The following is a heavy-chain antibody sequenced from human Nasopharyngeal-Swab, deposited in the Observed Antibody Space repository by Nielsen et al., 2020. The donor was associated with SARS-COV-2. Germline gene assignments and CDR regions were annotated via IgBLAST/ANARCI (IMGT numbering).Heavy chain of an antibody. CDR2: ISGSGGGT. V-gene: IGHV3-23*01. J-gene: IGHJ4*02. CDR1: GFTLRNYD. Sequence: GESLKISCVGSGFTLRNYDMGWVRQTPGKGLEWVSHISGSGGGTYYTDSVKGRFTISRDNSKNTLHLHMSSLRAEDTAVYYCAKDGGGVVISLSDYWGQGTLVTVSS. D-gene: IGHD3-3*01. CDR3: AKDGGGVVISLSDY.